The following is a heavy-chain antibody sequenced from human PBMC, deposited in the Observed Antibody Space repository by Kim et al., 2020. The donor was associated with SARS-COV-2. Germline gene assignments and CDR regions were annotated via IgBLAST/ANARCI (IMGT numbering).Heavy chain of an antibody. CDR2: IYYSGST. Sequence: SETLSLTCTVSGGSISSYYWSWIRQPPGKGLEWIGYIYYSGSTNYNPSLKSRVTISVDTSKNQFSLKLSSVTAADTAVYYCARVVAAAGTSWFDPWGQGTLVTVSS. D-gene: IGHD6-13*01. CDR3: ARVVAAAGTSWFDP. J-gene: IGHJ5*02. CDR1: GGSISSYY. V-gene: IGHV4-59*13.